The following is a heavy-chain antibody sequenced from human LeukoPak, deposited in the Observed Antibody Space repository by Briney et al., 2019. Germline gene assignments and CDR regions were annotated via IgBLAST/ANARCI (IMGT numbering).Heavy chain of an antibody. V-gene: IGHV3-30-3*01. CDR1: GFTFSSYA. J-gene: IGHJ4*02. CDR2: ISYDGSNK. D-gene: IGHD3-10*01. Sequence: QPWGSLRLSCTASGFTFSSYAMHWVRQAPGKGLEWVAVISYDGSNKYYADSVKGRFTISRDNSKNTLYLQMNSLRAEDTAVYYCARPYYYGHFDYWGQGTLVTVSS. CDR3: ARPYYYGHFDY.